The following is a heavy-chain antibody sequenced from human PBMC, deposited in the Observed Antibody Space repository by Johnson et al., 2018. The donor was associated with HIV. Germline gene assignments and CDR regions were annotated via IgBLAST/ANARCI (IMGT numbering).Heavy chain of an antibody. V-gene: IGHV3-30*14. Sequence: QVQLVESGGGVVQPERSLRLSCAASGFSFSNYAIHWVRQAPGKGLECVAAISYDGGTTYYSASVKGRFTISRDNSKNTLYFQLNSLRAEDTALYYCAGLAVRGSAGAFDIWGQGTLVTVSS. CDR1: GFSFSNYA. CDR3: AGLAVRGSAGAFDI. CDR2: ISYDGGTT. J-gene: IGHJ3*02. D-gene: IGHD3-10*01.